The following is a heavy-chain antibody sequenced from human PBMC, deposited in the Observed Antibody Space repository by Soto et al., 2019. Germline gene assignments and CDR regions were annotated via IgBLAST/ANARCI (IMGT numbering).Heavy chain of an antibody. V-gene: IGHV3-74*01. D-gene: IGHD1-7*01. J-gene: IGHJ4*02. Sequence: GGSLRLSCAASGFTFSGYWMHWVRQAPGKGLVWLSHIHSDGSSTSYADSVKGRFTISRDNAKNTLYLQMNSLRAEDTAVYYCAREAGTGLDFDYWGQGTLVTVSS. CDR3: AREAGTGLDFDY. CDR2: IHSDGSST. CDR1: GFTFSGYW.